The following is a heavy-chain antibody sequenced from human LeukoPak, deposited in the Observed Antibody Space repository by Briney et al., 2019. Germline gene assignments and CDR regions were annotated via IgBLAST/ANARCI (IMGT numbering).Heavy chain of an antibody. CDR3: ARRGQYCSGGSCYHYAFDI. CDR2: IYPGDSDT. Sequence: GESLKISCKGSGYSFTSYWIGWVRQMPGKGLEWMGIIYPGDSDTRYSPSFQGQVTISADKSISTAYLQWSSLKASDTAMYYCARRGQYCSGGSCYHYAFDIWGQGTMVTVSS. CDR1: GYSFTSYW. D-gene: IGHD2-15*01. J-gene: IGHJ3*02. V-gene: IGHV5-51*01.